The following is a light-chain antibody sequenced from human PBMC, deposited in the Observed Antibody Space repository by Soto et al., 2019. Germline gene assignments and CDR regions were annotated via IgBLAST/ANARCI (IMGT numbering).Light chain of an antibody. CDR3: QQRSNWPSIT. Sequence: ETVLTQTLATLSLSPGESAILSCGASQSVSSYLAWYQQKPGQAPRLLIYDASNRATGIPARFSGSGSGTDFTLTISSLEPEDFAVYYCQQRSNWPSITFGQGTRLEI. J-gene: IGKJ5*01. CDR2: DAS. CDR1: QSVSSY. V-gene: IGKV3-11*01.